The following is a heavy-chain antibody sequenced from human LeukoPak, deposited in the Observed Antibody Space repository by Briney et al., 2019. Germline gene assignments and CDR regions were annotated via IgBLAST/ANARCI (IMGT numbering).Heavy chain of an antibody. D-gene: IGHD2-2*01. V-gene: IGHV4-34*01. CDR2: INHSGST. CDR3: ARGPYCSSTSCYARRPFDY. J-gene: IGHJ4*02. CDR1: GGSFSGYY. Sequence: PSETLSLTCAVYGGSFSGYYWSWIRQPPGKGLEWIGEINHSGSTNYNPSLKSQVTISVDTSKNQFSLKLSSVTAADTAVYYCARGPYCSSTSCYARRPFDYWGQGTLVTVSS.